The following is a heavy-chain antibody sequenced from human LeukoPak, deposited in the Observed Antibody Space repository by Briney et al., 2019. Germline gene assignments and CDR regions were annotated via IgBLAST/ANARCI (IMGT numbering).Heavy chain of an antibody. V-gene: IGHV3-23*01. CDR1: GFTFGSFA. Sequence: GGSLRLSCEASGFTFGSFAMYWVRQAPGKGLEWIAGISSGDRTFHAESVKGRFTISRDKSKDTLYLQMNSLRAEDTAVYYCAKDATASPYFHWFDNWGQGTQVIVSS. J-gene: IGHJ4*02. CDR3: AKDATASPYFHWFDN. CDR2: ISSGDRT. D-gene: IGHD3-9*01.